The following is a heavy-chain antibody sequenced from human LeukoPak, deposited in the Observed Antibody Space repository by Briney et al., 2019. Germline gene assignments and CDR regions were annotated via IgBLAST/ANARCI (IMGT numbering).Heavy chain of an antibody. Sequence: ASVKVSFKASGYTFTSYGISWVRQAPAQGLAWMGWISAYNGNTNYAQKLQGRVTMTTDTSTSTAYMELRSLRSDDTAVYYCARDVDTAMVLFQKYQTTNDYWGQGTRVTVSS. D-gene: IGHD5-18*01. V-gene: IGHV1-18*01. J-gene: IGHJ4*02. CDR2: ISAYNGNT. CDR3: ARDVDTAMVLFQKYQTTNDY. CDR1: GYTFTSYG.